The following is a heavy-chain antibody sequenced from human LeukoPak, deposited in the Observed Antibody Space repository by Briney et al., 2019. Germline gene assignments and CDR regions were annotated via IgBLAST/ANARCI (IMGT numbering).Heavy chain of an antibody. Sequence: PSETLSLTCAVSGGSISSSYYWSWIRQPPGKGLEWIGYIYYSGSTNYNPSLKSRVTISVDTSKNQFSLKLSSVTAADTAVYYCARDRLERRYHYFDYWGQGTLVTVSS. J-gene: IGHJ4*02. CDR3: ARDRLERRYHYFDY. D-gene: IGHD1-1*01. CDR1: GGSISSSYY. V-gene: IGHV4-61*01. CDR2: IYYSGST.